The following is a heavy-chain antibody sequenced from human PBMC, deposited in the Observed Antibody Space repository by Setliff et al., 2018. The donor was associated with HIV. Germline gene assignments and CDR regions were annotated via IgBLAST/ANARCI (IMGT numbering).Heavy chain of an antibody. J-gene: IGHJ4*02. CDR1: GGSISSHY. CDR3: ATSSRGSIAARPNDY. V-gene: IGHV4-59*11. CDR2: IYYSGST. D-gene: IGHD6-6*01. Sequence: PSETLSLTCTVSGGSISSHYWSWIRQPPGKGLEWIGSIYYSGSTNYNPSLKSRVTISVDTSKNQFSLKLSSVTAADTAVYYCATSSRGSIAARPNDYWGQGTLVTVSS.